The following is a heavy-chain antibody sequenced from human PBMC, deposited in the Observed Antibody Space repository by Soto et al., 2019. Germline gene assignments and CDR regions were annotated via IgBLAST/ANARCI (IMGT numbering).Heavy chain of an antibody. CDR2: IYSGGST. CDR1: GLTVSRTQ. V-gene: IGHV3-53*01. Sequence: GGSLRLSCAFSGLTVSRTQMSWVRQAPGKGLQWVSVIYSGGSTYYANAVKGRFTISRDISENTVYLELDKLTVDDTAVYYCARAREPEYSSSIFFDYWGRGTLVTVSS. J-gene: IGHJ4*02. D-gene: IGHD6-6*01. CDR3: ARAREPEYSSSIFFDY.